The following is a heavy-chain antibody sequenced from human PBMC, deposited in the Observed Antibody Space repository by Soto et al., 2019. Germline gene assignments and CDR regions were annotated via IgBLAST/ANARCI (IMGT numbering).Heavy chain of an antibody. Sequence: GGSLRLSCAASGFTFDDYTMHWVRQAPGKGLEWVSLISWDGGSTYYADSVKGRFTISRDNSKNSLYLQMNSLRTEDTALYYCAKGIWTPNIVAFDYWGQGTLVTVSS. D-gene: IGHD2-15*01. CDR2: ISWDGGST. J-gene: IGHJ4*02. CDR3: AKGIWTPNIVAFDY. V-gene: IGHV3-43*01. CDR1: GFTFDDYT.